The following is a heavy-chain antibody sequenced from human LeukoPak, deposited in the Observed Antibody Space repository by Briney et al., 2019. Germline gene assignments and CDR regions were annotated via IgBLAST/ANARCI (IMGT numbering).Heavy chain of an antibody. V-gene: IGHV3-74*01. CDR3: ARGSGLEVHGFDI. CDR1: GFTFSSYW. J-gene: IGHJ3*02. CDR2: INSDGSST. Sequence: SGGSLRLSCAASGFTFSSYWMHRVRQAPGKGLVWVSRINSDGSSTSYADSVKGRFTISRDNFENTLYLQMNSLRAEDTAVYYCARGSGLEVHGFDIWGQGTMVTVSS. D-gene: IGHD3-10*01.